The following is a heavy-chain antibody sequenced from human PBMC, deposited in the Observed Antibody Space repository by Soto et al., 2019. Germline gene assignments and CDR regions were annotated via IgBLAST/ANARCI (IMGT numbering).Heavy chain of an antibody. V-gene: IGHV1-69*01. Sequence: QVQLVQSGAEVKKPGSSVKVSCKASGGTFSSYAISWVRQAPGQGLEWMGGIIPIFGTANYAQKFQGRVTITADESPSTAYMELSSLRSEDTAVYYCARVDEVPADYGGIPRDYYYGMDVWGQGTTVTLSS. CDR2: IIPIFGTA. CDR3: ARVDEVPADYGGIPRDYYYGMDV. CDR1: GGTFSSYA. J-gene: IGHJ6*02. D-gene: IGHD4-17*01.